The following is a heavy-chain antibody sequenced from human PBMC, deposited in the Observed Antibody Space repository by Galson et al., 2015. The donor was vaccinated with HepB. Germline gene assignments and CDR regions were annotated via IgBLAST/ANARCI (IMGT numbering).Heavy chain of an antibody. Sequence: SVKVSCKASGYTFSNHAINWVRQAPGQGLEWMGWININSGNPTYAQGLTGRFVFSLDTSVTTAYLQISSLKADDSAVYYCARDNVGGRYSDYWGQGTLVTVSS. CDR3: ARDNVGGRYSDY. D-gene: IGHD1-26*01. V-gene: IGHV7-4-1*02. CDR1: GYTFSNHA. CDR2: ININSGNP. J-gene: IGHJ4*02.